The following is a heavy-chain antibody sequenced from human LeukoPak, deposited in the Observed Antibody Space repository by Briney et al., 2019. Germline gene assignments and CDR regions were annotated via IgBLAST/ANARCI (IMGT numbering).Heavy chain of an antibody. D-gene: IGHD6-6*01. V-gene: IGHV3-23*01. CDR2: IDGSGGRT. J-gene: IGHJ6*03. CDR1: GFTFSSYA. CDR3: AKGDLYSSSSLGYYYMDV. Sequence: GGSLRLSCAASGFTFSSYAMSWVRQAPGKGLEWVSAIDGSGGRTFYADSVEGRFTISRDNSKNTLYLQMNRLRADDTAVYYCAKGDLYSSSSLGYYYMDVWGKGTTVTVSS.